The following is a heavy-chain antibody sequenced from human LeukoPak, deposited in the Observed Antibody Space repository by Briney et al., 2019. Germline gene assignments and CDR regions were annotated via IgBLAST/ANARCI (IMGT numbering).Heavy chain of an antibody. CDR3: ARDASMVRGVRFDY. CDR1: GFTFRSYE. Sequence: GGSLRLSCAASGFTFRSYEMNWVRQAPGKGLEWVSSISSSSSYIYYADSVKGRFTISRDNAKNSLYLQMNSLRAEDTAVYYCARDASMVRGVRFDYWGQGTLVTVSS. CDR2: ISSSSSYI. V-gene: IGHV3-21*01. J-gene: IGHJ4*02. D-gene: IGHD3-10*01.